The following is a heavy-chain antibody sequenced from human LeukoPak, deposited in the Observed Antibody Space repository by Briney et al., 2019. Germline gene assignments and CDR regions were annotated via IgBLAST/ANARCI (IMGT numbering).Heavy chain of an antibody. Sequence: TSETLSLTCTVSGGSISSSSYHWGWIRQPPGKGLEWIGSIYYSGSTYYNPSLKSRVTISVDTSKNQFSLKLSSVTAADTAVYYCARHVYDIVVVVAATPGFDPWGQGTLVTVSS. CDR2: IYYSGST. D-gene: IGHD2-15*01. J-gene: IGHJ5*02. V-gene: IGHV4-39*01. CDR1: GGSISSSSYH. CDR3: ARHVYDIVVVVAATPGFDP.